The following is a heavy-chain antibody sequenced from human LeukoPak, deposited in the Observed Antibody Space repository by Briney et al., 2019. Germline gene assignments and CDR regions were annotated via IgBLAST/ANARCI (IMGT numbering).Heavy chain of an antibody. CDR3: ARDRGGTQGY. CDR2: IYYSGST. D-gene: IGHD3-16*01. Sequence: PSETLSLTCTVSGGSISSSSYYWGWIRQPPGKGLEWIGSIYYSGSTYYNPSLKSRVTISVDTSKNQFSLKLSSVTAADTAVYYCARDRGGTQGYWGQGTLVTVSS. V-gene: IGHV4-39*07. J-gene: IGHJ4*02. CDR1: GGSISSSSYY.